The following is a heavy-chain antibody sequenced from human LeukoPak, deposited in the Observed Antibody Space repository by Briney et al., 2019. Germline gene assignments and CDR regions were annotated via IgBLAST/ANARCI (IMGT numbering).Heavy chain of an antibody. CDR1: GGSISSYY. J-gene: IGHJ4*02. Sequence: SETLSLTRTVSGGSISSYYWSWIRQPPGKGLEWIGYIYYSGSTNYNPSLKSRVTISVDTSKNQFSLKLSSVTAADTAVYYCASGRWYPYFDYWGQGTLVTVSS. CDR3: ASGRWYPYFDY. CDR2: IYYSGST. D-gene: IGHD4-23*01. V-gene: IGHV4-59*08.